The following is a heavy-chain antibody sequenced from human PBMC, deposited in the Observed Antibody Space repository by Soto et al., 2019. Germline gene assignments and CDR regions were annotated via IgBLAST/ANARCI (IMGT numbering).Heavy chain of an antibody. CDR2: IIPIFGTP. D-gene: IGHD3-22*01. V-gene: IGHV1-69*01. Sequence: QVQLVQSGAEVKKPGSSVKVSCKASGGTFSSHVFNWVRQAPGQGLEWMGGIIPIFGTPNYAQKFQGRVTITADESTSTVHMELNSLRSEDTAVYYCAKTRLYDNNEYHRDGFDVWGPGTAVTVSS. CDR1: GGTFSSHV. J-gene: IGHJ3*01. CDR3: AKTRLYDNNEYHRDGFDV.